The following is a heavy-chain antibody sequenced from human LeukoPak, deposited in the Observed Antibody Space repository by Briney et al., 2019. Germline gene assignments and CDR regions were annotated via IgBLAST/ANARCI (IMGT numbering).Heavy chain of an antibody. Sequence: GGSLRLSCAASGFTFSSYAMSWVRQAPGKGLEWVSAISGSGDSTYYTDSVKGRFTISRDNSKNTLFLQMNTLRAEDTAVYFCAKDPFGYGSGSPRYFDHWGQGTLVSVSS. CDR2: ISGSGDST. CDR1: GFTFSSYA. CDR3: AKDPFGYGSGSPRYFDH. V-gene: IGHV3-23*01. J-gene: IGHJ4*02. D-gene: IGHD3-10*01.